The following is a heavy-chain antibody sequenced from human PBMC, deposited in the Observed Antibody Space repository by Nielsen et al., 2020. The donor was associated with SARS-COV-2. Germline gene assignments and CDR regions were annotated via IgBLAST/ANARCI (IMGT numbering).Heavy chain of an antibody. V-gene: IGHV3-23*01. CDR2: ISSST. D-gene: IGHD6-19*01. CDR1: GFTISTYG. CDR3: AKRSGYTSGWYGDY. J-gene: IGHJ4*02. Sequence: GESLKIFCVVSGFTISTYGMSWVRQAPGKGLEWVSAISSSTYYADSVKGRFTVSRDNSKNTLYLQMNSLRAEDTAVYYCAKRSGYTSGWYGDYWGQGTLVTVSS.